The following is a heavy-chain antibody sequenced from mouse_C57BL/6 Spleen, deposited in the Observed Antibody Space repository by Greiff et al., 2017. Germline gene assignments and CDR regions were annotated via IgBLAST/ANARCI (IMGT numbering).Heavy chain of an antibody. CDR3: ARCPAYDGRYWYFDV. J-gene: IGHJ1*03. Sequence: EVQLQESGGGLVKPGGSLKLSCAASGFTFSSYAMSWVRQTPEKRLEWVATISDGGSYTYYPDNVKGRFTISRYNAKNNLYLQMSHLKSEDTAMYYCARCPAYDGRYWYFDVWGTGTTVTVSS. CDR1: GFTFSSYA. V-gene: IGHV5-4*01. D-gene: IGHD1-1*01. CDR2: ISDGGSYT.